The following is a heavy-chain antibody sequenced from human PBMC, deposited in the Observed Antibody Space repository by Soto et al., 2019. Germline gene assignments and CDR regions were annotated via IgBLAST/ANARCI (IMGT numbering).Heavy chain of an antibody. V-gene: IGHV3-21*01. CDR2: ISSSSSYI. CDR1: GFTFSSYS. J-gene: IGHJ6*03. CDR3: APKGHYYYYYMDV. Sequence: EVQLVESGGGLVKPGGSLRLSCAASGFTFSSYSMNWVRQAPGKGLEWVSSISSSSSYIYYADSVKGRFTISRDNAKNSLNLQMNSLRAEDTAVYYCAPKGHYYYYYMDVWGKGTTVTVSS.